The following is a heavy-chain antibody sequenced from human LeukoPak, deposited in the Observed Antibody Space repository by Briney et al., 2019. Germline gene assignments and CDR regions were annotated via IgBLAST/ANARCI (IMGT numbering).Heavy chain of an antibody. J-gene: IGHJ4*02. CDR2: ISAYNGNT. D-gene: IGHD3-10*01. V-gene: IGHV1-18*01. CDR1: GYTFTSYG. Sequence: GASVKVSCKASGYTFTSYGINWVRQAPGQGLEWMGWISAYNGNTNYAQKFQGRVTMTRNTSISTAYMELSSLRSEDTAVYYCARPSYYYGSGSFDYWGQGTLVTVSS. CDR3: ARPSYYYGSGSFDY.